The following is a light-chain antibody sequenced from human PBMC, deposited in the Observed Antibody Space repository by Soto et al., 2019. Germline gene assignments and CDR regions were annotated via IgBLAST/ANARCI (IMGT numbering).Light chain of an antibody. CDR3: QHYNSYSEA. Sequence: DIQMTQSPSSVSASVGDRVTITCRASQRINSWLAWYQQRPGKAPKLLVYDASTLQSGVASRFSGSGSGTEFTLTISSLQPDDFATYYCQHYNSYSEAFGQGTKVDIK. V-gene: IGKV1-5*01. CDR2: DAS. J-gene: IGKJ1*01. CDR1: QRINSW.